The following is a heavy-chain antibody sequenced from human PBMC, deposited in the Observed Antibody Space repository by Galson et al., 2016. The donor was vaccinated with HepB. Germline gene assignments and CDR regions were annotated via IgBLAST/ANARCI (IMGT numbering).Heavy chain of an antibody. Sequence: SLRLSCAASGFTYNDYAMHWVRQVPGKGLEWVAGIRWNSGSIGYADSVRGRFSISRDNAKNSLYLQMSSLRAEDTALYYCAKDLGDVTAAAGYWGQGTLVTVSS. D-gene: IGHD6-13*01. CDR1: GFTYNDYA. CDR2: IRWNSGSI. J-gene: IGHJ4*02. V-gene: IGHV3-9*01. CDR3: AKDLGDVTAAAGY.